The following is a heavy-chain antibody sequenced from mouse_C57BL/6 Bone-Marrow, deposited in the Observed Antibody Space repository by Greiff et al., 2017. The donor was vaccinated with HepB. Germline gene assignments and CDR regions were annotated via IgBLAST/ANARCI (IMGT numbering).Heavy chain of an antibody. CDR3: ARRYGSSSAWFAY. CDR1: GFTFSSYG. CDR2: ISSGGSYT. D-gene: IGHD1-1*01. V-gene: IGHV5-6*01. Sequence: DVQLVESGGDLVKPGGSLKLSCAASGFTFSSYGMSWVRQTPDKRLEWVATISSGGSYTYYPDSVKGRFTISRDNAKNTLYLQMSSLKSEDTAMYYGARRYGSSSAWFAYWGQGTLVTVSA. J-gene: IGHJ3*01.